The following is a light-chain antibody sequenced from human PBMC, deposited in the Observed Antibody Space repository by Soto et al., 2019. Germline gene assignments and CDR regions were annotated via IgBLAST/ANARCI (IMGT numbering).Light chain of an antibody. CDR3: LQHKSFPFT. J-gene: IGKJ2*01. V-gene: IGKV1-17*01. Sequence: DIQMTQSPSSVSAAVGDRVTITCRASQDIGKDLGWFQQKPGKAPRRLIYAVSTLESGVPSRFRGSRSGTQFTLTISSLQPEDFAAYFCLQHKSFPFTFGQGTKVDIK. CDR2: AVS. CDR1: QDIGKD.